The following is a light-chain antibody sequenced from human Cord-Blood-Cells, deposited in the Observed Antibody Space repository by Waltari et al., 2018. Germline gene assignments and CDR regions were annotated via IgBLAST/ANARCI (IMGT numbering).Light chain of an antibody. Sequence: EIVLTQSPAPLSLSPGERATLPCRASQSVSSYLAWYQQKTGQAPRLLIYDASNRATGIPARFSGSGSGTDFTLTISSLEPEDFAVYYCQQRSNWPPYTFGQGTKLEIK. CDR2: DAS. CDR3: QQRSNWPPYT. CDR1: QSVSSY. V-gene: IGKV3-11*01. J-gene: IGKJ2*01.